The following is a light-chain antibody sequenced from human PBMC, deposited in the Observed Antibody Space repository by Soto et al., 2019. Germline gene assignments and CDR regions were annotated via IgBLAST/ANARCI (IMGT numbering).Light chain of an antibody. Sequence: QSALTQPASVSGSPGQSITISCTGTSSDVGGYNYVSWYQQHPGKAPKLMIYEVSNRPSGVSNRVSGSKSGNTASLTISGLQDEDEADYYCSSYTSSSIDYVFGTGTELTVL. CDR3: SSYTSSSIDYV. V-gene: IGLV2-14*01. J-gene: IGLJ1*01. CDR2: EVS. CDR1: SSDVGGYNY.